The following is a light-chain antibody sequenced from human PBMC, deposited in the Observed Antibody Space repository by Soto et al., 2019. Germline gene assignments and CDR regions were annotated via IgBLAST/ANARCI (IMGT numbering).Light chain of an antibody. Sequence: EIVLTQSPATLSLSPGERATLSCRASRSIGNSLIWYQQKPGQAPTLLIYDVSNRAAGILARFSGSGSGTDFTVTISSLEPEDFAVYYCQQRFSWPITFGQGTRLEIK. CDR3: QQRFSWPIT. J-gene: IGKJ5*01. V-gene: IGKV3-11*01. CDR1: RSIGNS. CDR2: DVS.